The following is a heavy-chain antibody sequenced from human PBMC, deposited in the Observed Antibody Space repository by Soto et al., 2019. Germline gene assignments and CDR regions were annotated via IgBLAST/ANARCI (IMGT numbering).Heavy chain of an antibody. V-gene: IGHV3-66*01. CDR2: ISSGGST. J-gene: IGHJ4*02. CDR1: GFTVSSFY. Sequence: EVQLVESGGGLVQPGGSLRLSCAASGFTVSSFYMTWVRQAPGKGLQWVAVISSGGSTYYADSVKGRFTISRDNSKNTLYLEMNSLRAEDTAVYYCAGGTFGGAYDFLHGGQGTLVTVSS. CDR3: AGGTFGGAYDFLH. D-gene: IGHD3-3*01.